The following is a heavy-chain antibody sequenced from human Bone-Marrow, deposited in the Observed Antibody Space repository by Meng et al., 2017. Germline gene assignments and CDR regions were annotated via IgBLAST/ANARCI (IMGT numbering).Heavy chain of an antibody. V-gene: IGHV3-23*04. Sequence: VQCVGCGGGLVRPGGSLRLSCAASGFTFSSYAMSWVRQAPGKRLEWLSAITGSGGSTHYADSVKGRFTISRDNSKNTLYLQRNSLRAEDTAIYYCGKQYSGSYEYWGQGTLVTVSS. CDR3: GKQYSGSYEY. J-gene: IGHJ4*02. CDR1: GFTFSSYA. CDR2: ITGSGGST. D-gene: IGHD1-26*01.